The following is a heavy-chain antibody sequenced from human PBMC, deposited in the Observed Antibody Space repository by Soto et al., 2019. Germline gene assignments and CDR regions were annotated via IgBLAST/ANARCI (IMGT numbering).Heavy chain of an antibody. V-gene: IGHV4-59*01. Sequence: PSETLSLTCDVSGDSISTYYWSWMRQPPGKGLEWIGYVYYSGSTLYNPSLESRVTLSIDMSKKQVSLKLSSVIAADTAVYYCARTRMIESWIDYWGHGTLVTVSS. D-gene: IGHD2-21*01. CDR3: ARTRMIESWIDY. J-gene: IGHJ4*01. CDR1: GDSISTYY. CDR2: VYYSGST.